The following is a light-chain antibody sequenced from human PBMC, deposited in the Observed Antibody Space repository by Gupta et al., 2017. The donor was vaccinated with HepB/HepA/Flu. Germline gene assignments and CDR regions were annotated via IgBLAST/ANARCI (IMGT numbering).Light chain of an antibody. J-gene: IGKJ2*01. Sequence: ENLWTQSPGTLSLSPGERATLSCRASQRLNSNYLAWYQQKPGQAPRLLIYGASIRATGISDRFSGSGAGTDFTLTISRLEPEDFAMYYCQQYGSSPLYTFGQRTKLQIK. CDR3: QQYGSSPLYT. V-gene: IGKV3-20*01. CDR2: GAS. CDR1: QRLNSNY.